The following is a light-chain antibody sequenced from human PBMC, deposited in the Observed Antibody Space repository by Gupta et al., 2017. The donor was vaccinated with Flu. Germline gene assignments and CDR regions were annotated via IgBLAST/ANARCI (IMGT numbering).Light chain of an antibody. CDR1: QRVSSY. Sequence: EIVLTQSPATLSLSPGERATLSCRASQRVSSYLAWYQQKPGQAPRLLIYDASNRATGIPARFSGSGSGTEFTLTISSLEPEDFAVYYCQQRSNCLFTFGHGTKVDIK. CDR2: DAS. J-gene: IGKJ3*01. CDR3: QQRSNCLFT. V-gene: IGKV3-11*01.